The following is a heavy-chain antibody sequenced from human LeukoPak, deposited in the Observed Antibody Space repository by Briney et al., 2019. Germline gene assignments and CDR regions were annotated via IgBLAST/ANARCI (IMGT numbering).Heavy chain of an antibody. V-gene: IGHV3-48*04. CDR3: VREVGRPKTFYFDS. J-gene: IGHJ4*02. CDR2: ISEAI. D-gene: IGHD3-16*01. CDR1: GFYFSRDN. Sequence: QPGGSLRLSCIASGFYFSRDNMNWVRRAPGKGLEWVAHISEAIYYADSVQGRFTISRDNAKNSLYLQMSNLRAEDTAMYYCVREVGRPKTFYFDSWGRGTPVTVSS.